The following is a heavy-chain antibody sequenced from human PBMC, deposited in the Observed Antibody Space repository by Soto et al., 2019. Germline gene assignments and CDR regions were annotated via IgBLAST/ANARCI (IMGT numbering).Heavy chain of an antibody. Sequence: QVQLQESGPGLVKPSETLSLTCTVSGGSVSSGSYYWSWIRQPPGKGLEWIGYIYYSGSTNYNPSLKSRVTISVDTSKNQFSLKLSSVTAADTAVYYCARDKNWNYGYYGVDVWGQGTTVTVSS. CDR2: IYYSGST. D-gene: IGHD1-7*01. CDR1: GGSVSSGSYY. CDR3: ARDKNWNYGYYGVDV. J-gene: IGHJ6*02. V-gene: IGHV4-61*01.